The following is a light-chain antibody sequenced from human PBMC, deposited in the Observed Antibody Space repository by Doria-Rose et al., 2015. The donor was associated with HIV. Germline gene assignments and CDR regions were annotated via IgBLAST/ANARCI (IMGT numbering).Light chain of an antibody. CDR1: QSVLYSSNNKNY. CDR2: WAS. V-gene: IGKV4-1*01. CDR3: HQYFGTPPVT. J-gene: IGKJ4*01. Sequence: EIVLTQSPDSLAVSLGERATINCKSSQSVLYSSNNKNYLAWYQHKPGPPPKLLIYWASTRESGVPDRFSGSGSGTDFTLTISSLQAEDVAVYYCHQYFGTPPVTFGGGTKVEIK.